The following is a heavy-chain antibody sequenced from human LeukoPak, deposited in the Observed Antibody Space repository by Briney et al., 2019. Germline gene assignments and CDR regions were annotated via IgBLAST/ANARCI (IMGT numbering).Heavy chain of an antibody. J-gene: IGHJ4*02. V-gene: IGHV4-30-4*07. CDR1: GGSISSGDYS. CDR3: ARESSSTSCYDY. Sequence: PSETLSLTCAVSGGSISSGDYSWSWIRQPPGKGLEWIGYIYYSGSTYYNPSLKSRVTISVDKSKNQFSLKLSSVTAADTAVYYCARESSSTSCYDYWGQGTLVTVSS. CDR2: IYYSGST. D-gene: IGHD2-2*01.